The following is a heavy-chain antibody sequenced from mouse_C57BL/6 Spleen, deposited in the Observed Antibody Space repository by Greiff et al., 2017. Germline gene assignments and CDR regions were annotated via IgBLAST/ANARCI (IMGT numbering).Heavy chain of an antibody. J-gene: IGHJ2*01. CDR1: GYTFTSYW. D-gene: IGHD1-1*01. CDR3: ARLRGSSPYFDY. Sequence: QVQLKQPGAELVRPGSSVKLSCKASGYTFTSYWMHWVKQRPIQGLEWIGNIDPSDSETHYNQKFKDKATLTVDKSSSTAYMQLSSLTSEDSAVYYCARLRGSSPYFDYWGQGTTLTVSS. CDR2: IDPSDSET. V-gene: IGHV1-52*01.